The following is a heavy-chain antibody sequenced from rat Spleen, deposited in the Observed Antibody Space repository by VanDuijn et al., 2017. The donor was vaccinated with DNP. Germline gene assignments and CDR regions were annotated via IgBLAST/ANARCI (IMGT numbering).Heavy chain of an antibody. Sequence: EVQLVESGGGLVQPGRSLRLSCAASGFTFSDYYMAWVRQAPKKGLEWVATISDDGTRTYYQDSVKGRFTLSRENAKSSLSLQMDSLRSEDTATYYCATRNSGYGGYFYYWGQGVMVTVSS. CDR2: ISDDGTRT. V-gene: IGHV5-7*01. J-gene: IGHJ2*01. CDR1: GFTFSDYY. CDR3: ATRNSGYGGYFYY. D-gene: IGHD4-3*01.